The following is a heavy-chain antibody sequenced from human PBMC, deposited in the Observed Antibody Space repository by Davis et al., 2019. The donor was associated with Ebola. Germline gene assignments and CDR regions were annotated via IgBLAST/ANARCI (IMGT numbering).Heavy chain of an antibody. CDR2: IYYSGST. V-gene: IGHV4-59*01. CDR1: GGSISSYY. CDR3: ARATGIFWSGYYRWDV. J-gene: IGHJ6*02. Sequence: MPSETLSLTCTVSGGSISSYYWSWIRQPPGKGLEWIGYIYYSGSTNYNPSLKSRVTISVDTSKNQFSLKLSSVTAADTAVYYCARATGIFWSGYYRWDVWGQGTTVTVSS. D-gene: IGHD3-3*01.